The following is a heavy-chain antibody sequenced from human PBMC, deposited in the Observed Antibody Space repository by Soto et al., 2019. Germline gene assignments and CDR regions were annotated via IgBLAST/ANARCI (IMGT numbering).Heavy chain of an antibody. CDR1: GFTFSSYG. CDR2: IWYDGSNK. CDR3: AREPPAGGVYPAEYFQH. Sequence: QVQLVESGGGVVQPGRSLRLSCAASGFTFSSYGMHWVRQAPGKGLEWVAVIWYDGSNKYYADSVKGRFTIARDNSKHTLYLPMNRLRAEDTAVYYCAREPPAGGVYPAEYFQHWGQGTLVTVSS. V-gene: IGHV3-33*01. D-gene: IGHD2-8*01. J-gene: IGHJ1*01.